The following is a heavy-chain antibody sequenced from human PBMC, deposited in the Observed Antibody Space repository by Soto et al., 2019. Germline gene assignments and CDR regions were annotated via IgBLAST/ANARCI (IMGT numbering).Heavy chain of an antibody. J-gene: IGHJ4*02. CDR1: GFTFSSYS. D-gene: IGHD2-15*01. CDR3: ARGAGVVAATRIRRDFDY. V-gene: IGHV3-48*01. Sequence: EVQLVESGGGLVQPGGSLRLSCAASGFTFSSYSMNWVRQAPGKGLEWVSYISSSSSTIYYADSVKGRFTISRDNAKNSLYLQMNSLRAEDTAVYYCARGAGVVAATRIRRDFDYWGQGTLVTVPS. CDR2: ISSSSSTI.